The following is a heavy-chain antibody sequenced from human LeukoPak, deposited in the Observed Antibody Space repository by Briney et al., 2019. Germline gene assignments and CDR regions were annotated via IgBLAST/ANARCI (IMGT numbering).Heavy chain of an antibody. Sequence: GGSLRLSCAASGFTSSSYSMNWVRQAPGKGLEWVSYISSSSSTIYYADSVKGRFTISRDNAKNSLYLQMNSLRAEDTAVYYCARDLGSSWYRAFGIWGQGTMVTVSS. CDR3: ARDLGSSWYRAFGI. D-gene: IGHD6-13*01. CDR2: ISSSSSTI. CDR1: GFTSSSYS. V-gene: IGHV3-48*01. J-gene: IGHJ3*02.